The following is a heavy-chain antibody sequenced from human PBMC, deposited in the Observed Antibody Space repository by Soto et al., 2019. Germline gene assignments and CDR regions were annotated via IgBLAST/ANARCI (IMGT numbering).Heavy chain of an antibody. CDR3: ARGPHRATGDMHV. Sequence: SGKTCCKAPAGTLSSFPMTLVRQAPGQGLEWMGGITPIFGATNYAQQFKGRVTITADESKSTVYMEMGSLRSDDTAVYYCARGPHRATGDMHVWGQGTT. D-gene: IGHD1-26*01. CDR1: AGTLSSFP. V-gene: IGHV1-69*13. CDR2: ITPIFGAT. J-gene: IGHJ6*02.